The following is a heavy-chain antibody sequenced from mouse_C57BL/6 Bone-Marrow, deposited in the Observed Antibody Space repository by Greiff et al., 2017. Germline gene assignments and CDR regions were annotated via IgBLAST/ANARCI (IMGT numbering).Heavy chain of an antibody. Sequence: EVHLVESGGGLVQPKGSLKLSCAASGFSFNTYAMNWVRQAPGKGLEWVARIRSKSNNYATYYADSVKDRFTISRDDSESMLYLQMNNLKTEDTAMYYCGRLNWAPSYWYFDVWGTGTTVTVSS. J-gene: IGHJ1*03. D-gene: IGHD4-1*02. V-gene: IGHV10-1*01. CDR3: GRLNWAPSYWYFDV. CDR1: GFSFNTYA. CDR2: IRSKSNNYAT.